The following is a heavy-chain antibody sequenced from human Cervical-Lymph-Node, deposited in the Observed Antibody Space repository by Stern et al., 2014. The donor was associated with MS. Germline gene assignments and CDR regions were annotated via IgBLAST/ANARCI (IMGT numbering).Heavy chain of an antibody. V-gene: IGHV3-48*02. CDR1: GFTFSYYS. J-gene: IGHJ4*02. CDR3: ARDRTDSSGWSYFDY. CDR2: ISSSPNTI. Sequence: VQLVESGGGLVQPGGSLRLSCEASGFTFSYYSMNWVRQAPGKGLEWVSYISSSPNTIYSADSVKGRFTISRDNAENSLYLQMNSLRDEDTAVYYCARDRTDSSGWSYFDYWGQGTLVTVSS. D-gene: IGHD6-19*01.